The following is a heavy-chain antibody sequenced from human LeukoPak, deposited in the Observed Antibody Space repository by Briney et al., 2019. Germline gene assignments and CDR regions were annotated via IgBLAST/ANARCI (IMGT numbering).Heavy chain of an antibody. D-gene: IGHD6-13*01. CDR2: ISSSSSYI. J-gene: IGHJ4*02. V-gene: IGHV3-21*01. CDR3: AREEGGSSLRKLNFPDY. CDR1: GFTFSSYS. Sequence: GGSLRLSCAASGFTFSSYSMNWVRQAPGKGLEWVSSISSSSSYIYYADSVKGRFTISRDNAKNSLYLQMNSLRAEDTAVYYCAREEGGSSLRKLNFPDYWGQGTLVTVSS.